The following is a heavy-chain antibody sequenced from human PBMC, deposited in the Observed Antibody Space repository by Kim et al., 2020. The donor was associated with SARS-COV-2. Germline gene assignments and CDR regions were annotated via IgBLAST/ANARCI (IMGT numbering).Heavy chain of an antibody. V-gene: IGHV1-69*13. CDR3: AREVGATRGDYYYGMDV. D-gene: IGHD1-26*01. CDR1: GGTFSSYA. J-gene: IGHJ6*02. CDR2: IIPIFGTA. Sequence: SVKVSCKASGGTFSSYAISWVRQAPGQGLEWMGGIIPIFGTANYAQKFQGRVTITADESTSTAYMELSSLRSEDTAVYYCAREVGATRGDYYYGMDVWGQGTTVTVSS.